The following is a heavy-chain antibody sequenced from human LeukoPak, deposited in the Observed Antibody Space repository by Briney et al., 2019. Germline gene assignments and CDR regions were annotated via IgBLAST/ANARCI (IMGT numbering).Heavy chain of an antibody. V-gene: IGHV4-39*01. CDR1: GDSISSSDYY. J-gene: IGHJ5*02. CDR3: ARHVRILRGLTTDLHWFGP. CDR2: IYVSGRA. Sequence: PSETLSLTCTVSGDSISSSDYYWGWIRPPPGQGLEWIVCIYVSGRAYSHPSVKTRDTLSADTAKTQLTLTLTSVSATDTAVYFWARHVRILRGLTTDLHWFGPWGQGTLVTVSS. D-gene: IGHD3-10*01.